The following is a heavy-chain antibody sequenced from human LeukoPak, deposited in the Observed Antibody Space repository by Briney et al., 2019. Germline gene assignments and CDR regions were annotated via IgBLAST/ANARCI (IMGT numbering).Heavy chain of an antibody. CDR3: ARGDYYGSGTYYKKTVDY. Sequence: ASVKVSCKASGGTVSSDAINWVRQAPGQGLEWMGWISAYNGNTNYAQKLQGRVTMTTDTSTSTAYMELRSLRSDDTAVYYCARGDYYGSGTYYKKTVDYWGQGTLVTVSS. V-gene: IGHV1-18*04. J-gene: IGHJ4*02. CDR1: GGTVSSDA. CDR2: ISAYNGNT. D-gene: IGHD3-10*01.